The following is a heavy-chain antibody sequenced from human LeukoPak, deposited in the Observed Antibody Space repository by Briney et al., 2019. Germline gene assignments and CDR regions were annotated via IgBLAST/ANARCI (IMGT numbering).Heavy chain of an antibody. Sequence: QPGGSLRLSCAASGFTVSSNYMSWVRQAPGKGLERVSVIYSGGSTYYADSVKGRFTISRDNSKNTLYLQMNSLRAEDTALYYCAKDRGPIYYDSSGLLDYWGQGTLVTVSS. D-gene: IGHD3-22*01. CDR3: AKDRGPIYYDSSGLLDY. CDR2: IYSGGST. CDR1: GFTVSSNY. J-gene: IGHJ4*02. V-gene: IGHV3-53*05.